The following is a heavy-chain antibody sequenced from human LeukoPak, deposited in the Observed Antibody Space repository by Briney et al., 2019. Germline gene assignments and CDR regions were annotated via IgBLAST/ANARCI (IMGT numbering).Heavy chain of an antibody. CDR2: INPNRGGT. CDR1: GYTFTGYY. V-gene: IGHV1-2*04. CDR3: ARAPPPPYYYDSSSFNYYYYGMDV. J-gene: IGHJ6*02. D-gene: IGHD3-22*01. Sequence: ASVKVSCKASGYTFTGYYMHWVRQAPGQGLEWMGWINPNRGGTNYAQKFQGWVTMTRDTSISTAYMELSRLRSDDTAVYYCARAPPPPYYYDSSSFNYYYYGMDVWGQGTTVTVSS.